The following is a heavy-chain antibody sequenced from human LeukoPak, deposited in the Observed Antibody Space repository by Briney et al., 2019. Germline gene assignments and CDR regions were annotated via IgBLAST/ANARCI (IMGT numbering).Heavy chain of an antibody. J-gene: IGHJ6*02. D-gene: IGHD6-13*01. Sequence: SQSLSLTCAISGDSVSSNCAAWDWLRQSPSRGFEWLGRTYYRSKWYNDYAVSVQSRITNNPDTSKNQFTLQLNSVTPEDAAVYYSARDSTRIAAAGSYSGMDGSGQGTTVTVSS. CDR2: TYYRSKWYN. CDR1: GDSVSSNCAA. V-gene: IGHV6-1*01. CDR3: ARDSTRIAAAGSYSGMDG.